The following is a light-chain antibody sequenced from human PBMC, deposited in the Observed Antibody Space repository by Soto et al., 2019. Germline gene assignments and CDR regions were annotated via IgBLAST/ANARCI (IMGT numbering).Light chain of an antibody. J-gene: IGLJ2*01. Sequence: QTVVTQSPSASASLGASVKLTCTLSSGHSSYAIAWHQQQPEKGPRYLMKLDSDGSHTKGDAIPDRFSGSSSGAERYLTIAGLQSEDEADYYCQTWGTGIHVVFGGGTQVTVL. CDR3: QTWGTGIHVV. CDR2: LDSDGSH. CDR1: SGHSSYA. V-gene: IGLV4-69*01.